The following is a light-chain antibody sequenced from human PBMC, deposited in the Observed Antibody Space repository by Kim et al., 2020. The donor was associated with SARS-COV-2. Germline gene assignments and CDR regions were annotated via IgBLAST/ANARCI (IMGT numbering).Light chain of an antibody. V-gene: IGKV3D-15*01. CDR3: QQYNNWST. CDR1: QSVYSS. Sequence: LSVSPGERATLSCRASQSVYSSLAWYQQKPGHAPRLLIYGASTRATDIPARFSGSGSGTEFTLTISSLQSEDFAVYYCQQYNNWSTFGQGTRVEIK. J-gene: IGKJ1*01. CDR2: GAS.